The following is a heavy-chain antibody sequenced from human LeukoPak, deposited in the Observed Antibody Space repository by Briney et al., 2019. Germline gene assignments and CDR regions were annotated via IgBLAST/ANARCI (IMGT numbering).Heavy chain of an antibody. J-gene: IGHJ4*02. Sequence: SQTLSLTCAISEDSVSSNSAAWSWIRQSPSRGLEWLGRTYYRSKWYHDYAVSVRSRVSVNPDTSKNQFSLQLNSVTPEDTAVYYCARFLGIGSQRYYFDSWGQGTLVTVSS. CDR1: EDSVSSNSAA. CDR2: TYYRSKWYH. CDR3: ARFLGIGSQRYYFDS. D-gene: IGHD6-19*01. V-gene: IGHV6-1*01.